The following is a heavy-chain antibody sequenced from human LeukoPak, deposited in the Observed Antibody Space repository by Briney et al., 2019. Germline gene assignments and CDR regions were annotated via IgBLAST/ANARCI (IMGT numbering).Heavy chain of an antibody. CDR3: ARKHYDFWSGLDYFDY. J-gene: IGHJ4*02. Sequence: PGGSLRLSCAASGFTFSSYSMNWVRQAPGKGLEWVSSISSSSSYIYYADSVKGRSTISRDNAKNSLYLQMNSLRAEDTAVYYCARKHYDFWSGLDYFDYWGQGTLVTVSS. V-gene: IGHV3-21*01. D-gene: IGHD3-3*01. CDR1: GFTFSSYS. CDR2: ISSSSSYI.